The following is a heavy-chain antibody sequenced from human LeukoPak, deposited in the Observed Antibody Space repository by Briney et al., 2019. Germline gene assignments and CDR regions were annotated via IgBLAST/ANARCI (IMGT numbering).Heavy chain of an antibody. J-gene: IGHJ4*02. V-gene: IGHV4-34*01. CDR1: GGSFSDYY. CDR2: INHSGST. CDR3: ARRLHIVVVTATPFDY. Sequence: SETLSLTCTVYGGSFSDYYWSWIRQPPGKGLEWIGEINHSGSTNYNPSLKSRVTISVDTSKNQFSPKLSSVTAADTAVYYCARRLHIVVVTATPFDYWGQGTLVTVSS. D-gene: IGHD2-21*02.